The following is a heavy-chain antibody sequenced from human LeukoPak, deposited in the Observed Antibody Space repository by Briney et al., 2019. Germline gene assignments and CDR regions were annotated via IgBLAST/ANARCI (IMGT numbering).Heavy chain of an antibody. CDR2: IYHSGST. CDR1: GGSISSGGYS. D-gene: IGHD3-16*02. Sequence: PSETLSLTCAVSGGSISSGGYSWSWIRQPPGKGLEWIGYIYHSGSTYYNPSLKSRVTISVDRSKNQFSLKLSSVTAADTAVYHCARGIVPDIWGQGTLVTVSS. V-gene: IGHV4-30-2*01. CDR3: ARGIVPDI. J-gene: IGHJ4*02.